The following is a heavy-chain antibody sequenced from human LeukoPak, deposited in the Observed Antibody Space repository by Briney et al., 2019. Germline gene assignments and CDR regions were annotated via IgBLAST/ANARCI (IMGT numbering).Heavy chain of an antibody. CDR1: GGSFSGYY. J-gene: IGHJ5*02. Sequence: PSETLSLTCAVYGGSFSGYYWSWIRQPPGKGLEWIGEINHSGSTNYNPSLKSRVTISVDTSKNQFSLKLSSVTAADTAVYYCARGGYGSGSYYNFYWFDTWGQGTLVTVSS. D-gene: IGHD3-10*01. CDR2: INHSGST. V-gene: IGHV4-34*01. CDR3: ARGGYGSGSYYNFYWFDT.